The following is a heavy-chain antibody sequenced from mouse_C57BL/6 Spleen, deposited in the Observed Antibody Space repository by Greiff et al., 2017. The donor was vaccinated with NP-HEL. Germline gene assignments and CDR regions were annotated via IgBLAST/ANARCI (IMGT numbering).Heavy chain of an antibody. CDR3: ARQTVVENYYAMDY. CDR1: GFTFSDYG. Sequence: EVQRVESGGGLVQPGGSLKLSCAASGFTFSDYGMAWVRQAPRKGPEWVAFISNLAYSIYYADTVTGRFTISRENAKNTLYLEMSSLRSEDTAMYYGARQTVVENYYAMDYWGQGTSVTVSS. D-gene: IGHD1-1*01. CDR2: ISNLAYSI. V-gene: IGHV5-15*01. J-gene: IGHJ4*01.